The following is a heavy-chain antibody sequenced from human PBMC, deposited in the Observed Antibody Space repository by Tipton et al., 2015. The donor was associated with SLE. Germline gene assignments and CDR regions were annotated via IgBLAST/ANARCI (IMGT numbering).Heavy chain of an antibody. CDR3: ARDPLGRGYSGYDYL. V-gene: IGHV4-4*07. CDR2: IYTSGST. J-gene: IGHJ4*02. CDR1: GGPISSYY. Sequence: TLSLTCTVSGGPISSYYWSWIRQPAGKGLEWIGRIYTSGSTNYNPSLKSRVTISVDTSKNQFSLKLSSVTAADTAVYYCARDPLGRGYSGYDYLWGQGTLVTVSS. D-gene: IGHD5-12*01.